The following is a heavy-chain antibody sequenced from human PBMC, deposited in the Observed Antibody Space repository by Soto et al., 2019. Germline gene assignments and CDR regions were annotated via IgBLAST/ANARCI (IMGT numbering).Heavy chain of an antibody. CDR2: IYYSGST. V-gene: IGHV4-31*03. J-gene: IGHJ4*02. CDR3: ARVNYDSSGYYYAGQLDY. CDR1: GASISSGAYY. D-gene: IGHD3-22*01. Sequence: QVQLRESGPGLVKPSQTLSLTCTVSGASISSGAYYWTWIRQHPGKGLEWIGYIYYSGSTSYNPSLQSRTTMSLDTSKNQFSLRLSSVTAADTAVYYCARVNYDSSGYYYAGQLDYWGQGTLVTVSP.